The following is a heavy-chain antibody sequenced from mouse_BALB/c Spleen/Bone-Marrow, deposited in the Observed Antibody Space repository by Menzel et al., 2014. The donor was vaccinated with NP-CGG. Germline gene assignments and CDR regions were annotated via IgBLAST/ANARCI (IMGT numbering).Heavy chain of an antibody. CDR1: GYTFTSYW. V-gene: IGHV1S81*02. CDR2: INPSNGRT. J-gene: IGHJ2*01. Sequence: VQLQQSGAELVKPGASVKLSCKASGYTFTSYWMHWVKQRPGQGLEWIGEINPSNGRTNYNEKFKDKATLTVDKSSSTAYMQLSSPTSEDSAVYYCTRSGGYYFDYWGQGTTLTVSS. CDR3: TRSGGYYFDY.